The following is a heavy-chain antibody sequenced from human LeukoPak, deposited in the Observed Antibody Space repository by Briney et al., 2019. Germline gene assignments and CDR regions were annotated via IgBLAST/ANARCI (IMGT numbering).Heavy chain of an antibody. Sequence: GASVKVSCKASGGTFSNYAISWVRQAPGQGLEWMGWIHPRSGDTRYAQKFQGRVTMARDTSISTVYMDLSSLGSDDTAVYYCARDGEYGTGSYYRGSFDYWGQGILVTVSS. D-gene: IGHD3-10*01. CDR2: IHPRSGDT. CDR3: ARDGEYGTGSYYRGSFDY. V-gene: IGHV1-2*02. J-gene: IGHJ4*02. CDR1: GGTFSNYA.